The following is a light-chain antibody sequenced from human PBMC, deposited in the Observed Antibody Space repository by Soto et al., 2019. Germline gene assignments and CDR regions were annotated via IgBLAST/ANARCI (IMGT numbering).Light chain of an antibody. CDR3: QQYNNWTLT. CDR1: QSVSSN. V-gene: IGKV3D-15*03. Sequence: EIVMTQSPATLSVSPGERATLSCRASQSVSSNLAWYQQKPGQAPRLLIYGASIRATGIPARFSGSGSGTEFTLTISILQSEDFAVYYCQQYNNWTLTFGGGTKVEIK. CDR2: GAS. J-gene: IGKJ4*01.